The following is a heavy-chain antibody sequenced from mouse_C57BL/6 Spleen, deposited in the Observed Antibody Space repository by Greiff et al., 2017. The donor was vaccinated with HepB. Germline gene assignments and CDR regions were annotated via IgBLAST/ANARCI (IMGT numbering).Heavy chain of an antibody. J-gene: IGHJ4*01. V-gene: IGHV1-54*01. CDR1: GYAFTNYL. D-gene: IGHD2-4*01. CDR3: ARGGMDYDYDVPYYAMDY. CDR2: INPGSGGT. Sequence: QVQLQQSGAELVRPGTSVKVSCKASGYAFTNYLIEWVKQRPGQGLEWIGVINPGSGGTNYNEKFKGKATLTADKSSSTAYMQLSSLTSEDSAVYFCARGGMDYDYDVPYYAMDYWGQGTSVTVSS.